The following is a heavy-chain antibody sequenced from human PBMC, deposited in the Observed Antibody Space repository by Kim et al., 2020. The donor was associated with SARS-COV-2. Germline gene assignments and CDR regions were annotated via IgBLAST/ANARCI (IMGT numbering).Heavy chain of an antibody. CDR1: GFTFSSYA. CDR2: ISGSGGST. D-gene: IGHD3-10*01. Sequence: GGSLRLSCAASGFTFSSYAMSWVRQAPGKGLEWVSAISGSGGSTYYADSVKGRFTISRDNSKNTLYLQMNSLRAEDTAVYYCAKDPIRFGELLYFFEYFDYWGQGTLVTVSS. CDR3: AKDPIRFGELLYFFEYFDY. J-gene: IGHJ4*02. V-gene: IGHV3-23*01.